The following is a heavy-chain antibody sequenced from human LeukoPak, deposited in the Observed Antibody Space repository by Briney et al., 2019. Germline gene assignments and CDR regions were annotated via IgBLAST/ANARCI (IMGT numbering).Heavy chain of an antibody. J-gene: IGHJ1*01. CDR1: GYTFTGYY. D-gene: IGHD6-13*01. V-gene: IGHV1-46*01. CDR3: ARDRRYSSSWLTPDRPEYFQH. Sequence: GASVKVSCKASGYTFTGYYMHWVRQAPGQGLEWMGIINPSGGSTSYAQKFQGRVTMTRDMSTSTVYMELSSLRSEDTAVYYCARDRRYSSSWLTPDRPEYFQHWGQGTLVTVSS. CDR2: INPSGGST.